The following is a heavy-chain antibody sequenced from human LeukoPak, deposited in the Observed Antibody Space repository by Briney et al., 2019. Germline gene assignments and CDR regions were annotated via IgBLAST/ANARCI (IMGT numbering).Heavy chain of an antibody. CDR2: ISNDGSNK. V-gene: IGHV3-30*18. Sequence: GGSLRLSCAGSGFTFSSYGMHWVRQAPGKGLEWVSVISNDGSNKYYADSVKGRFTISRDNSKDTLYLQMNSLRAEDTAVYYCAKDGRAKCSSTSCYLLFSWGQGTLVIVSS. J-gene: IGHJ5*02. CDR1: GFTFSSYG. CDR3: AKDGRAKCSSTSCYLLFS. D-gene: IGHD2-2*01.